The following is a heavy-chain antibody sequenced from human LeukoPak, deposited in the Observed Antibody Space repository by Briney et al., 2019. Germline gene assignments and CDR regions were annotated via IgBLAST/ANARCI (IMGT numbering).Heavy chain of an antibody. Sequence: SETLSLTCTVSGGSISSGDYYWSWIRQPPGKGLEWIGYIFYTGSTYYNPSLKSRVTISLDTSKNQFSLKLSSVTAADTAVYYCARDLSGAGGRWFDPWGQGTLVTVSS. CDR3: ARDLSGAGGRWFDP. CDR2: IFYTGST. D-gene: IGHD6-19*01. J-gene: IGHJ5*02. V-gene: IGHV4-30-4*02. CDR1: GGSISSGDYY.